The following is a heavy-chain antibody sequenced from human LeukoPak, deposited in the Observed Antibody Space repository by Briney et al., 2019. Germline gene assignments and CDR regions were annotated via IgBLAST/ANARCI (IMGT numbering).Heavy chain of an antibody. D-gene: IGHD6-19*01. CDR2: IYYSGST. V-gene: IGHV4-39*07. CDR3: VRLGELAVAGPEEAFDI. CDR1: GGSISSSTYY. Sequence: PSETLSLTCTVSGGSISSSTYYWGWIRQPPGKGLEWIGTIYYSGSTYYNPSLKSRVTISVDTSKNQFSLKLTSVTAADTAVYYCVRLGELAVAGPEEAFDIRGQGTMVTVSS. J-gene: IGHJ3*02.